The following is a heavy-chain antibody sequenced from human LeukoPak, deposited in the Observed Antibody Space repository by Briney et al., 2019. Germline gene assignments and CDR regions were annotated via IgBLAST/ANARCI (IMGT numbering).Heavy chain of an antibody. CDR3: ARDKMIVVAPPYYYYGMDV. Sequence: LQTLSLTCTVSGGSISSGGYYWSWIRQHPGKGLEWIGYIYYSGSTYYNPSLKSRVTISVDTSKNQFSLKLSSVTAADTAVYYCARDKMIVVAPPYYYYGMDVWGQGTTVTVSS. J-gene: IGHJ6*02. D-gene: IGHD3-22*01. CDR1: GGSISSGGYY. V-gene: IGHV4-31*03. CDR2: IYYSGST.